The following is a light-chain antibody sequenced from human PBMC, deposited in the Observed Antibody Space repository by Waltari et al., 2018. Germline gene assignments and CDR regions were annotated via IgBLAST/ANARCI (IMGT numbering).Light chain of an antibody. V-gene: IGKV3-15*01. CDR1: QSVRSN. CDR3: QQYDGWPYT. Sequence: EIVVTQSPAALSVSPGERVTLSCRASQSVRSNLAWYQQNPGQAPRLLIYSASTRATGIPARFSGYGSGAEYTLTISSLQSEDFAIYYCQQYDGWPYTFGQGTKLDIK. CDR2: SAS. J-gene: IGKJ2*01.